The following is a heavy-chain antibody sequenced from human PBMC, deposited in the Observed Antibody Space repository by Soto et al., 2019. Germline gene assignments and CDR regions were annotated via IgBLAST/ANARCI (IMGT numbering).Heavy chain of an antibody. Sequence: EVQLVESGGDLVQRGGSLRLSCAASGFPFSPYWMHWVRHTPGKGLDWVARISGDGVTTYYADSVTGRFTVSRDNAKNTRSLQISGLRAEDTAVYYCAREYYGLLTGYYTDYWGQGTLVSVSS. J-gene: IGHJ4*02. D-gene: IGHD3-9*01. V-gene: IGHV3-74*01. CDR3: AREYYGLLTGYYTDY. CDR2: ISGDGVTT. CDR1: GFPFSPYW.